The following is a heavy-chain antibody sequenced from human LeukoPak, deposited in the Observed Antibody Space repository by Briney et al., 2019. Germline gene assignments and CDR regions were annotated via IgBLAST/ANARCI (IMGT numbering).Heavy chain of an antibody. CDR1: GINFRGYW. CDR2: MKQDGSEK. J-gene: IGHJ4*02. Sequence: GGSLRLSCAVSGINFRGYWMAWVRQAPGKGLEWVANMKQDGSEKYYVDSVKGRFTISRDNAKNSLYLEMNSLRIEDTAVYYCARDLGHTGYDLYDYWGQGTLVTVSS. V-gene: IGHV3-7*01. CDR3: ARDLGHTGYDLYDY. D-gene: IGHD5-12*01.